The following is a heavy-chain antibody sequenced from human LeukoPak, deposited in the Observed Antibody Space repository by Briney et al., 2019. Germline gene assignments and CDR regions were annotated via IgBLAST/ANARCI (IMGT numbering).Heavy chain of an antibody. CDR1: GYSISNGYY. D-gene: IGHD2-2*01. J-gene: IGHJ2*01. CDR2: MYHSGTT. V-gene: IGHV4-38-2*01. Sequence: SETLSLTCAVSGYSISNGYYWGWIRQPPGKGLEWIGSMYHSGTTYYNPSLRSRVTISVDTSKNQFFLRLSSVTAADTAVYYCARGKFYCSSTSCFYWYFDLWGRGTLVTVSS. CDR3: ARGKFYCSSTSCFYWYFDL.